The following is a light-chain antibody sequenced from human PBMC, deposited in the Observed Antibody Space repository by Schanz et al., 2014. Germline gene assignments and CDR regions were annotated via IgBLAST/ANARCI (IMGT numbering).Light chain of an antibody. V-gene: IGKV3-20*01. J-gene: IGKJ1*01. Sequence: EIVLTQSPGTLSLSPGERATLSCRASQSVSSSYLAWYQQKPGQAPRLLIHYASARATGTPDRFSGSGSGTDFTLTISRLETEDFAVYYCQQYGSSPWTFGQGTKVEIK. CDR1: QSVSSSY. CDR3: QQYGSSPWT. CDR2: YAS.